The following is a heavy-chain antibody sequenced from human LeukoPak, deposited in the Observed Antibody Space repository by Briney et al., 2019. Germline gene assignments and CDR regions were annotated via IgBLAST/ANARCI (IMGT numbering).Heavy chain of an antibody. CDR3: ARLWTGMDAFDI. V-gene: IGHV4-61*02. CDR2: IYTSGST. J-gene: IGHJ3*02. CDR1: GGSISSGSYY. D-gene: IGHD3/OR15-3a*01. Sequence: SETLSLTCTVSGGSISSGSYYWSWIRQPAGKGLEWIGRIYTSGSTNYNPSLKSRVTISVDTSKNQFSLKLSSVTAADTAVYYCARLWTGMDAFDIWGQGTMVTVSS.